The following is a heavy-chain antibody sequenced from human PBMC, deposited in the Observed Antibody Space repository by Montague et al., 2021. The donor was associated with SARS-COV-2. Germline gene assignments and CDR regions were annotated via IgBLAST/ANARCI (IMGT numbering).Heavy chain of an antibody. V-gene: IGHV4-59*01. CDR3: ARDFDY. CDR2: IYYSGST. CDR1: GGSISNYY. J-gene: IGHJ4*02. Sequence: SETLSLTCTVSGGSISNYYWSWIRQPPGRGLEWIGYIYYSGSTYYNPSLKSRVTISVDTSKNQFSLKLSSVTAADTAVYYCARDFDYWGQGTLVTVSS.